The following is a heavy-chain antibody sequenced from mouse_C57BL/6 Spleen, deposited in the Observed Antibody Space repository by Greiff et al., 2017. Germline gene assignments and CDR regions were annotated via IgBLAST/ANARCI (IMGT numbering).Heavy chain of an antibody. J-gene: IGHJ2*01. CDR3: AREATMIKDYFDY. Sequence: QVQLKQPGAELVKPGASVKLSCKASGYTFTSYWMHWVKQRPGQGLEWIGMIHPNSGSTNYNEKFKSKATLTVDKSSSTAYMQLSSLTSEDSAVYYCAREATMIKDYFDYWGQGTTLTVSS. CDR1: GYTFTSYW. CDR2: IHPNSGST. D-gene: IGHD2-4*01. V-gene: IGHV1-64*01.